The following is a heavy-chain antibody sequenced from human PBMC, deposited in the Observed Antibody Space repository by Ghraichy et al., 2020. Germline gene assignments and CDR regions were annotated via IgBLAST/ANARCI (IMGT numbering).Heavy chain of an antibody. J-gene: IGHJ6*02. CDR3: AKDYCSSTSCYEPYYYYGMDV. Sequence: GGSLRLSCAASGFTFSSYAMSWVRQAPGKGLEWVSAISGSGGSTYYADSVKGRFTISRDNSKNTLYLQMNSLRAEDTDVYYCAKDYCSSTSCYEPYYYYGMDVWDQGTTVTVSS. CDR2: ISGSGGST. D-gene: IGHD2-2*01. CDR1: GFTFSSYA. V-gene: IGHV3-23*01.